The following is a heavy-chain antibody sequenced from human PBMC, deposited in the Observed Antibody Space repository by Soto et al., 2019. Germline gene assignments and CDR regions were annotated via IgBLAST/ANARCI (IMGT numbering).Heavy chain of an antibody. J-gene: IGHJ4*02. V-gene: IGHV4-31*03. Sequence: QVQLQESGPGLVQPSQTLSLSCTVSGGSITSGAYYWSWIRQHPGKGLEWIGYIYYSGTTYYNPSLKSRHTIAVDTCRNQFTLEVNSVSAGDTAVYDCSRADSSGCTFEHWGQGTLVTVAS. D-gene: IGHD6-19*01. CDR3: SRADSSGCTFEH. CDR2: IYYSGTT. CDR1: GGSITSGAYY.